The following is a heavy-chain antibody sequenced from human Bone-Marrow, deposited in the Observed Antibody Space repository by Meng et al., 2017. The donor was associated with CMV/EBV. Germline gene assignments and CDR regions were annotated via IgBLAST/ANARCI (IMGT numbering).Heavy chain of an antibody. CDR1: GYTFTGYY. CDR2: INTNSGGT. CDR3: ARDRIAARRAGGLDYYYYGMDV. D-gene: IGHD6-6*01. V-gene: IGHV1-2*02. Sequence: ASVKVSCKASGYTFTGYYMHWVRQAPGQGLEWMGWINTNSGGTNYERKFQGRVTMTRDTSISTAYMELSRLRSDDTAVYYCARDRIAARRAGGLDYYYYGMDVWGQGTTVTVSS. J-gene: IGHJ6*02.